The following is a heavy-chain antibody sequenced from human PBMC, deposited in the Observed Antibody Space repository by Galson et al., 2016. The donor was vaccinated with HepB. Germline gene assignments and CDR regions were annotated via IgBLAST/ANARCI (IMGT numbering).Heavy chain of an antibody. CDR3: ARGVPTVTTWFDV. Sequence: TLSLTCSVSGGSISSGGYYWSWIRQHPGKGLEWIGYIYQSGTLYYNPSLQSRVTISADMSNNQFSLKLTSVTAADTAVYYCARGVPTVTTWFDVWGQGILVTVSS. V-gene: IGHV4-30-2*01. D-gene: IGHD4-17*01. CDR1: GGSISSGGYY. CDR2: IYQSGTL. J-gene: IGHJ5*02.